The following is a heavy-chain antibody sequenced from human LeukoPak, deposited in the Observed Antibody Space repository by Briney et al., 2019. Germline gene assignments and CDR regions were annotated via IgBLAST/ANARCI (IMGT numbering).Heavy chain of an antibody. D-gene: IGHD5-18*01. J-gene: IGHJ4*02. CDR2: IFSNGVDT. CDR1: GISFSPYT. Sequence: GGSLRLSCAASGISFSPYTMNWVRQAPGKGLEWVSGIFSNGVDTFYADSVKGRFTISRDNSKNTLYLQMNSLRADDTAVYYCAKDRLPDGYWSLDYWGQGTLVIVSS. V-gene: IGHV3-23*01. CDR3: AKDRLPDGYWSLDY.